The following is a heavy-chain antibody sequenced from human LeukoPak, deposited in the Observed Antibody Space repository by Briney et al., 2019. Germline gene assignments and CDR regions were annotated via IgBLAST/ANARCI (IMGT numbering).Heavy chain of an antibody. CDR1: GYTFTSYA. J-gene: IGHJ6*03. CDR2: INTNTGNP. Sequence: ASVKVSCKASGYTFTSYAMNWVRQAPGQGLEWMGWINTNTGNPTYAQGFTGRFVFSLDTSVSTASLQISSLKTEDTAVYYCAYTPSSSWYSYNYYMDVWGKGTTVTVSS. V-gene: IGHV7-4-1*02. D-gene: IGHD6-13*01. CDR3: AYTPSSSWYSYNYYMDV.